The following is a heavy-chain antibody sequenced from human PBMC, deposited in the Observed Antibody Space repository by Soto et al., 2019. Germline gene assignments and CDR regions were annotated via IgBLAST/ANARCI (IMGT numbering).Heavy chain of an antibody. V-gene: IGHV1-69*10. CDR3: ARGDYGSGSYLPDYYYYYYMDV. J-gene: IGHJ6*03. CDR1: GGTFSSYT. D-gene: IGHD3-10*01. CDR2: IIPIRGIA. Sequence: SVKVSCKASGGTFSSYTISWVRQAPGQGLEWMGRIIPIRGIANYAQKFQGRVTITADKSTSTAYMELSSLRSEDTAVYYCARGDYGSGSYLPDYYYYYYMDVWGKGTTVTVSS.